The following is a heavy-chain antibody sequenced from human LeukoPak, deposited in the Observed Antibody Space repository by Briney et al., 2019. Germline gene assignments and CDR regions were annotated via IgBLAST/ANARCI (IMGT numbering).Heavy chain of an antibody. CDR2: FDPEDGET. V-gene: IGHV1-24*01. CDR3: ATAPSLGFDY. Sequence: AASVKVSCKVSGYTLTEVSMHWVRQAPGKGLEWVGGFDPEDGETIYAQKFQGRVTMTEDTSTDTAYMEMSSLRSEDTAVYYCATAPSLGFDYWGQGTLATVSS. CDR1: GYTLTEVS. J-gene: IGHJ4*02.